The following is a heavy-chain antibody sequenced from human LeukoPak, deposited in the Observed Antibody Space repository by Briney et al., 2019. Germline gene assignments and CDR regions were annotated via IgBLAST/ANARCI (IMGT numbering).Heavy chain of an antibody. D-gene: IGHD3-10*01. CDR1: GFTFSSYA. CDR3: ARGLSGSYPWDAFDI. Sequence: PGGSLRLSCAASGFTFSSYAMHWVRQAPGKGLEWAAVISYDGSNKYYADSVKGRFTISRDNSKNTLYLQMNSLRAEDTAVYYCARGLSGSYPWDAFDIWGQGTMVTVSS. CDR2: ISYDGSNK. J-gene: IGHJ3*02. V-gene: IGHV3-30*04.